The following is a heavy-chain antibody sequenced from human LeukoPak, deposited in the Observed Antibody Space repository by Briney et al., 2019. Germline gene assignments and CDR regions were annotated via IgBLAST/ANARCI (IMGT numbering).Heavy chain of an antibody. CDR2: ISSSSSYI. Sequence: GGSLRLSCAASGFTFSSYSMNWVRQAPGKGLEWVSSISSSSSYIYYADSVKGRFTISRDNAKNSLYLQMNSLRAEDTAEYYCARDPDYSTAYFDYWGQGTLVTVSS. V-gene: IGHV3-21*01. CDR3: ARDPDYSTAYFDY. D-gene: IGHD2-15*01. CDR1: GFTFSSYS. J-gene: IGHJ4*02.